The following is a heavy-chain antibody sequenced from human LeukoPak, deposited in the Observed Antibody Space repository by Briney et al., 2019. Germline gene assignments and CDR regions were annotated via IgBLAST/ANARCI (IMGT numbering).Heavy chain of an antibody. V-gene: IGHV3-23*01. CDR1: GFTFSSYA. D-gene: IGHD5-18*01. CDR3: AKSNTGLKYYFDY. CDR2: ISGSGGST. Sequence: GGPLRLSCAASGFTFSSYAMSWVRQAPGKGLEWVSAISGSGGSTYYADSVKGRFTISRDNSKNTLYLQMNSLRAEDTAVYYCAKSNTGLKYYFDYWGQGTLVTVSS. J-gene: IGHJ4*02.